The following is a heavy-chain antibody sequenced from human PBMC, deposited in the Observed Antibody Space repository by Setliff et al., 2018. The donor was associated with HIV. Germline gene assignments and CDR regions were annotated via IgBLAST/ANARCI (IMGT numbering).Heavy chain of an antibody. V-gene: IGHV4-59*08. CDR1: GGSIGTYR. CDR3: ARRTSPPSGTYSQCYMDV. D-gene: IGHD1-26*01. J-gene: IGHJ6*03. Sequence: SETLSLTCAVSGGSIGTYRWNWIRQTPGKGLEWIGFISYRGTTDYNPSLKSRVTISVDTSKNQFSLKLTSVTAADTAVYYCARRTSPPSGTYSQCYMDVWGRGTTVTVSS. CDR2: ISYRGTT.